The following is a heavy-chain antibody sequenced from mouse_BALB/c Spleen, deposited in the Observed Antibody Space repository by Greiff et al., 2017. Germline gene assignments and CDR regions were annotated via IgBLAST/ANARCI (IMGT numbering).Heavy chain of an antibody. CDR2: ISSGGGST. Sequence: EVKLVESGGGLVKPGGSLKLSCAASGFAFSSYDMSWVRQTPEKRLEWVAYISSGGGSTYYPDTVKGRFTISRDNAKNTLYLQMSSLKSEDTAMYYSARPGNYDSRYAMDYWGQGTSVTVSS. J-gene: IGHJ4*01. V-gene: IGHV5-12-1*01. CDR3: ARPGNYDSRYAMDY. CDR1: GFAFSSYD. D-gene: IGHD2-1*01.